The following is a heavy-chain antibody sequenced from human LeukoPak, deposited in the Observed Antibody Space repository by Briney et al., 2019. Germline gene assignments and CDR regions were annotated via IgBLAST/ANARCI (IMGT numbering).Heavy chain of an antibody. CDR1: GFIFSNYA. Sequence: GGSLRLSCAASGFIFSNYAMSWVRQAPGKGLEWVANIKQDGSEKYYVDSVKGRFTISRGNAKNSLYLQMNSLRAEDTAVYYCAREEVMGDYWGQGTLVTVSS. J-gene: IGHJ4*02. CDR2: IKQDGSEK. V-gene: IGHV3-7*03. D-gene: IGHD2-21*01. CDR3: AREEVMGDY.